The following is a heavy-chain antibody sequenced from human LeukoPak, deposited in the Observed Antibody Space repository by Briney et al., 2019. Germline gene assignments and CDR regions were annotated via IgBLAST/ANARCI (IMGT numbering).Heavy chain of an antibody. D-gene: IGHD5-24*01. Sequence: GGSLRLSCAASGFTFSSYAMHWVRQAPGKGLEWVAVISYDGSNKYYADSVKGRFTISRDNSKNTLYLQMNSLRAEDTAVYYCARDRGGDGYNSGIFDYWGQGTLVTVSS. CDR2: ISYDGSNK. CDR3: ARDRGGDGYNSGIFDY. J-gene: IGHJ4*02. V-gene: IGHV3-30*04. CDR1: GFTFSSYA.